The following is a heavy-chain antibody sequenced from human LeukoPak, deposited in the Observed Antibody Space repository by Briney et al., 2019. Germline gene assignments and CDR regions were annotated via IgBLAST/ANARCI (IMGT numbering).Heavy chain of an antibody. J-gene: IGHJ4*02. Sequence: AGGSLRLSCAASGFTFSSHGMHWVRQAPGKGLEWVVFIRYDGNNKYYADSVKGRFTISRDNSKNTLYLQMNSLRAEDTAVYYCAKDYAWIPDYWGQGTLVTVSS. CDR2: IRYDGNNK. CDR3: AKDYAWIPDY. V-gene: IGHV3-30*02. CDR1: GFTFSSHG. D-gene: IGHD3-16*01.